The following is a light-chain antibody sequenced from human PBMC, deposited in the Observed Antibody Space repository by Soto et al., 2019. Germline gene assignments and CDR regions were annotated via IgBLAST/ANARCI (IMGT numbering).Light chain of an antibody. Sequence: DIQMTQSPSSLSASVGDTVTITCRASQTITTYLNWYQQKPGKAPKFLIYAASTLQSGVPSRFSGSGTGTDFTLTIRRLHPEDFATYYCQQTYSIPRTFGPGTKVDIK. CDR1: QTITTY. J-gene: IGKJ3*01. CDR2: AAS. CDR3: QQTYSIPRT. V-gene: IGKV1-39*01.